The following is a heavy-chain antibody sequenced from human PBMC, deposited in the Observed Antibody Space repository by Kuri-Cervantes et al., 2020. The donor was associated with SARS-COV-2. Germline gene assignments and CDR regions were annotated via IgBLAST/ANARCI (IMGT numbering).Heavy chain of an antibody. D-gene: IGHD2-8*01. V-gene: IGHV1-46*01. CDR2: INPSGGST. Sequence: ASVKVFCKASGYTFTSYYMHWVRQAPGQGLEWMGIINPSGGSTSYAQKFQGRVTMTRDTSTSTVYMELSSLRSEDTAVYYCARDPGYCTNGVCWNGNWFDPWGQGTLVTVSS. CDR1: GYTFTSYY. CDR3: ARDPGYCTNGVCWNGNWFDP. J-gene: IGHJ5*02.